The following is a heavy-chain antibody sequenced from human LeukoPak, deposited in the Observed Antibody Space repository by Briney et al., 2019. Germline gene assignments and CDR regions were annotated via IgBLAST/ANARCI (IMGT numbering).Heavy chain of an antibody. CDR1: GGSISSYY. CDR2: IYTSGST. D-gene: IGHD3-22*01. CDR3: ARDVGYTYYYDSSGYYGDAFDI. V-gene: IGHV4-4*07. Sequence: PSETLSLTCTVSGGSISSYYWSWIRQPPGKGLEWIGRIYTSGSTNYNPSLKSRVTMSVDTSKNQFSLKLSSVTAADTAVYYCARDVGYTYYYDSSGYYGDAFDIWGQGTMVTVSS. J-gene: IGHJ3*02.